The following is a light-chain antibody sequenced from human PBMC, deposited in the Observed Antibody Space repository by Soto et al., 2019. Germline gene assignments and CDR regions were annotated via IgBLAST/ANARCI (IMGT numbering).Light chain of an antibody. V-gene: IGKV1-33*01. CDR3: HQDDHMVT. Sequence: DIQLTQSPSSLSASVGDRVTITCQASQGLPNPLNLYQQKPGKAPKLLIHVSSQLETGVPSRCRGGGSGTTWTFTIVRPQPEDIATYYLHQDDHMVTFGGGTKVEI. CDR2: VSS. J-gene: IGKJ4*01. CDR1: QGLPNP.